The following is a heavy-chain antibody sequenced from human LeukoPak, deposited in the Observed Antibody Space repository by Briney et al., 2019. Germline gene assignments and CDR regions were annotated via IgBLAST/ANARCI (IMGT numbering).Heavy chain of an antibody. D-gene: IGHD3-22*01. CDR2: IYYSGST. CDR1: GGSISSGDYY. Sequence: SQTLSLTCTVSGGSISSGDYYWSWLRQPPGKGLEWIGYIYYSGSTYYNPSLKSRVTRSVDTSKDQFSLKLSSVTAADTAVYYCARGPPSDYYDSSGYYFSNWGQGTLVTVSS. CDR3: ARGPPSDYYDSSGYYFSN. V-gene: IGHV4-30-4*01. J-gene: IGHJ4*02.